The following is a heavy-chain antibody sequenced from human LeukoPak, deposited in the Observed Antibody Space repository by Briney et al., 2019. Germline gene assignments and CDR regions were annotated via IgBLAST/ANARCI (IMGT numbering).Heavy chain of an antibody. Sequence: GGSLRLSCAASGFTFSSYAMSWVRQAPGKGLEWVSAISGSGGSTYYADSVKGRFTISRDNSKNTLYLQMNSLRAEDTAVYYCAKAGYDILTGYPTRWGQGTLVTVSS. CDR1: GFTFSSYA. CDR3: AKAGYDILTGYPTR. J-gene: IGHJ4*02. D-gene: IGHD3-9*01. V-gene: IGHV3-23*01. CDR2: ISGSGGST.